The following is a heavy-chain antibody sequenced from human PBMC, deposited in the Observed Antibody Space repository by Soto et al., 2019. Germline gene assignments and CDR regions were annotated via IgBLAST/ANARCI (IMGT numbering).Heavy chain of an antibody. CDR1: GGTFSSYA. CDR2: IIPIFGTA. V-gene: IGHV1-69*06. Sequence: GASVKVSCKASGGTFSSYAISWVRQAPGQGLEWMGGIIPIFGTANYAQKFQGRVTITADKSTSTAYMELSSLRSEDTAVYYCARVTLLDSSGYPPFDYWGQGTLVTVSS. CDR3: ARVTLLDSSGYPPFDY. D-gene: IGHD3-22*01. J-gene: IGHJ4*02.